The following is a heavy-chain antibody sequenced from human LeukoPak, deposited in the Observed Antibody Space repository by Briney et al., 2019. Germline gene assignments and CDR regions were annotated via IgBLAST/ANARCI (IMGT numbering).Heavy chain of an antibody. CDR3: GRGAALRN. V-gene: IGHV3-66*01. Sequence: TGGSLRLSCAASGFTVTRNYMNWVRQAPGKGLEWVSVIYGDGSTYYADSVKDRFTISRDNSKSTFYLQMNSLRAEDTAVYYCGRGAALRNWGQGILVTVSS. CDR2: IYGDGST. J-gene: IGHJ4*02. CDR1: GFTVTRNY.